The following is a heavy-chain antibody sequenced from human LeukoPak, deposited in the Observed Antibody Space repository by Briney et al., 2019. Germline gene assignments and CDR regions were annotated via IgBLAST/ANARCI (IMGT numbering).Heavy chain of an antibody. Sequence: PGGSLRLSCAVSEFTFSNYAMHWVRQPPGKGLVWVAVVSSHGNDGYYADSVRGRFTISRDNSKNTLYLQIDSLRLEDTAIYYCTRDTYNFNDFDYWGQGTLVTVSA. CDR2: VSSHGNDG. V-gene: IGHV3-30*17. CDR1: EFTFSNYA. CDR3: TRDTYNFNDFDY. D-gene: IGHD5-24*01. J-gene: IGHJ4*02.